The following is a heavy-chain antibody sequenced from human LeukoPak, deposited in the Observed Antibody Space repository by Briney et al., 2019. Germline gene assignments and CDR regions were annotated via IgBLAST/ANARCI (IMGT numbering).Heavy chain of an antibody. D-gene: IGHD3-16*02. CDR3: AKDFLGTYYDYVWGSYRYTGFDY. Sequence: EGSLRLSCAASGFTFSSYGMHWVRQAPGKGLEWVAVISYDGSNKYYADSVKGRFTISRDNSKNTLYLQMNSLRAEDTAVYYCAKDFLGTYYDYVWGSYRYTGFDYWGQGTLVTVSS. V-gene: IGHV3-30*18. CDR1: GFTFSSYG. J-gene: IGHJ4*02. CDR2: ISYDGSNK.